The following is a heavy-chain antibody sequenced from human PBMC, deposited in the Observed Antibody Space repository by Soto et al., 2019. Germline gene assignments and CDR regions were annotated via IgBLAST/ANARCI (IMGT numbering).Heavy chain of an antibody. D-gene: IGHD2-15*01. Sequence: VQLLESGGGLIQPGGSLRLSCAASGFTFSYCIHWLRQAPGKGLEWVAYISYDSSNKFYGDSVKGRFTISRDNSNNTQLLQMNSLRAEDTAVYYCAKLVIGYCSGNTCDDYWGQGTLVAVSS. CDR3: AKLVIGYCSGNTCDDY. CDR2: ISYDSSNK. CDR1: GFTFSYC. J-gene: IGHJ4*02. V-gene: IGHV3-30*18.